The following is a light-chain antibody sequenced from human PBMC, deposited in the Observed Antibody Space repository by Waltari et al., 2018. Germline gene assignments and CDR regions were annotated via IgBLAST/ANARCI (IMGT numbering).Light chain of an antibody. CDR2: DVS. J-gene: IGLJ2*01. CDR3: CSYAGSTRI. Sequence: QSALTQPRSVSGSPGQSVTISCTATSGAVSAFKYVSWYQQHPVKAPKLRIVDVSQRPSGVPDRFSGAKSGNTASLTISGLQAEDEADYYCCSYAGSTRIFGGGTKLTVL. V-gene: IGLV2-11*01. CDR1: SGAVSAFKY.